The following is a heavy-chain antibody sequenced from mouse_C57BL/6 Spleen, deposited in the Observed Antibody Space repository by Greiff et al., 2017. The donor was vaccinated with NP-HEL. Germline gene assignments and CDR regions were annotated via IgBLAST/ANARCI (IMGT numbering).Heavy chain of an antibody. V-gene: IGHV5-9-1*02. J-gene: IGHJ3*01. D-gene: IGHD2-2*01. CDR3: TRDQGGYDEEGFAY. CDR2: ISSGGDYI. Sequence: EVQGVESGEGLVKPGGSLKLSCAASGFTFSSYAMSWVRQTPEKRLEWVAYISSGGDYIYYADTVKGRFTISRDNARNTLYLQMSSLKSEDTAMYYCTRDQGGYDEEGFAYWGQGTLVTVSA. CDR1: GFTFSSYA.